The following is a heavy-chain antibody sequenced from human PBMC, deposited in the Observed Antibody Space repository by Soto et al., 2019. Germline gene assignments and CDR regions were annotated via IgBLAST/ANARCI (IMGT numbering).Heavy chain of an antibody. D-gene: IGHD3-3*01. CDR1: GDSISSSSSYY. V-gene: IGHV4-39*01. CDR3: ARIKIVGILTYYMDV. J-gene: IGHJ6*03. CDR2: MYYSGSK. Sequence: QVQLQESGPGLVKPLETLSLSCTVSGDSISSSSSYYWGWIRQPPGKGLEWIANMYYSGSKYYKPSLKSRVTISLETSENQFSLKLSSVTAADTAVYYCARIKIVGILTYYMDVWGKGTPVTVSS.